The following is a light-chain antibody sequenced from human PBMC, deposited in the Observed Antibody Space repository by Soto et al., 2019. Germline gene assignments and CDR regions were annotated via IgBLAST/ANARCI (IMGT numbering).Light chain of an antibody. J-gene: IGKJ4*01. CDR2: AAS. CDR1: QSVSRN. Sequence: ETVMTQSPAALSVSPGETATLSCRASQSVSRNLAWYQQKPGQAPRLLIYAASTRATGIPARFRGSGSGTEFTLPISSLQSEDFAVYYCQKYDNWPLTFGGGTKVEIK. V-gene: IGKV3-15*01. CDR3: QKYDNWPLT.